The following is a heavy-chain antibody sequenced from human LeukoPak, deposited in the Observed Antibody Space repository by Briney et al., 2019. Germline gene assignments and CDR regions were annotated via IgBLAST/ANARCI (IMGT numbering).Heavy chain of an antibody. D-gene: IGHD3-10*01. CDR2: INPNSGDT. V-gene: IGHV1-2*02. CDR3: ASRGWLGPYYFDY. CDR1: GYTFTDYY. J-gene: IGHJ4*02. Sequence: ASVKVSCKASGYTFTDYYINWVRQAPGQGLEWMGWINPNSGDTNYAQKFQDRVTMTRDTSISTAYIELNLLRSDDTAVYYCASRGWLGPYYFDYWGQGTLVTVSS.